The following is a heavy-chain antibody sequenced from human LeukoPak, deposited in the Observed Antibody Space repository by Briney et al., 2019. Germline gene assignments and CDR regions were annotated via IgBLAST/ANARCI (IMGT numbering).Heavy chain of an antibody. V-gene: IGHV4-34*01. CDR3: ARGGATMVRGVIPPDYYYYYGMDV. CDR1: GGSFSGYY. Sequence: PSETLSLTCAAYGGSFSGYYWSWIRQPPGKGLEWIGEINHSGSTNYNPSLKSRVTISVDTSKNQFSLKLSSVTAADTAVYYCARGGATMVRGVIPPDYYYYYGMDVWGQGTTVTVSS. J-gene: IGHJ6*02. CDR2: INHSGST. D-gene: IGHD3-10*01.